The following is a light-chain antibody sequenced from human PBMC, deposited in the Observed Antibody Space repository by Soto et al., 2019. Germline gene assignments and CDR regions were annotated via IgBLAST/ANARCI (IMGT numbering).Light chain of an antibody. J-gene: IGKJ5*01. CDR2: DVS. V-gene: IGKV3D-20*01. CDR3: QHYASPSIT. Sequence: EIVLTQSPAALSLSPGERATLSCRASQPIGSRSLAWFQQRPGLAPRLLIYDVSTRATAISDRFSGSGSVTDFTLTISRVEPEDFAVYFCQHYASPSITFGQGSRLEIK. CDR1: QPIGSRS.